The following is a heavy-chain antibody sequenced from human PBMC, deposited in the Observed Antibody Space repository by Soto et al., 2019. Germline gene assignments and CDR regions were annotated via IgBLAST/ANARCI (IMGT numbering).Heavy chain of an antibody. CDR2: IYYSGST. Sequence: SETLSLTCTVSDGSISSYYWSWIRKPPGKGLEWIGYIYYSGSTNYNPSLKSRVTISVDTSKNQFSLKLSSVTAADTAVYYCAGSTYYDFWSGYPGDYYHYMEVWGKGTTVTVSS. D-gene: IGHD3-3*01. J-gene: IGHJ6*03. CDR3: AGSTYYDFWSGYPGDYYHYMEV. CDR1: DGSISSYY. V-gene: IGHV4-59*01.